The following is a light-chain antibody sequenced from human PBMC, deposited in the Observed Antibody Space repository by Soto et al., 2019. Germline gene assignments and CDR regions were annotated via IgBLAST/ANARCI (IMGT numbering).Light chain of an antibody. CDR1: QAISTW. V-gene: IGKV1-12*01. CDR2: ETS. Sequence: IQMTQSPSSVSASVGDRVTITCRASQAISTWLAWYQQKPGKAPNLLIYETSTLQTGVPSRFSGSGSGTDFTLTISSLQPEDFATYYCQQANIFPYTFGQGTKLEIK. J-gene: IGKJ2*01. CDR3: QQANIFPYT.